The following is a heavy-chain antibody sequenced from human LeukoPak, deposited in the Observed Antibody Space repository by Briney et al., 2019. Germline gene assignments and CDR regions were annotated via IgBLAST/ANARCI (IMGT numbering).Heavy chain of an antibody. J-gene: IGHJ4*02. CDR3: AKDRRGWLREPLDY. D-gene: IGHD5-12*01. CDR1: GFTFSNW. V-gene: IGHV3-74*01. CDR2: INSDGSST. Sequence: PGGSLRLSCAASGFTFSNWMHWVRQAPGKGLVWVSRINSDGSSTTYADSVKGRFTISRDNSKNTLYLQMNSLRAEDTAVYYCAKDRRGWLREPLDYWGQGTLVTVSS.